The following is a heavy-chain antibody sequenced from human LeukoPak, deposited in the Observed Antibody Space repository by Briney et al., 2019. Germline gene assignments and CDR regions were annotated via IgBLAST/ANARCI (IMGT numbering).Heavy chain of an antibody. CDR2: IYPPDSDT. Sequence: GESLKISCKASGYSFTSYWIAWVRQIPGKGLEWMGIIYPPDSDTRYSPSFQGQVTFSVDKSIFTAYLQWSSLKASDTAMYYCARPVMISGQQLVLGYWGQGTPVTVSS. V-gene: IGHV5-51*01. D-gene: IGHD6-13*01. CDR3: ARPVMISGQQLVLGY. CDR1: GYSFTSYW. J-gene: IGHJ4*02.